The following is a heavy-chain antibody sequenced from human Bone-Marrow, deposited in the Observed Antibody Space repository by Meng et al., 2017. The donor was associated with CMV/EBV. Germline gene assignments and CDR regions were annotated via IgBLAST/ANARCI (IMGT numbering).Heavy chain of an antibody. CDR3: ARDRTDYYDTTFYNPNLFDP. V-gene: IGHV1-2*02. Sequence: ASVKVSCKASGYTFIAHYIHWFRQAPGQGLEWMGWISPYSGATNYAQKFQDRVTMTRDTSISTIYMELSRLRSDDTAVYYCARDRTDYYDTTFYNPNLFDPWGQGTLVTVSS. CDR1: GYTFIAHY. CDR2: ISPYSGAT. J-gene: IGHJ5*02. D-gene: IGHD3-22*01.